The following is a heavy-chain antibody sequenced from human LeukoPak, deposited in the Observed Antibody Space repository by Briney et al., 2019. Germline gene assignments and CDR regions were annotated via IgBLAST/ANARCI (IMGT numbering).Heavy chain of an antibody. D-gene: IGHD6-19*01. CDR2: MNPNSANT. Sequence: ASVKVSCKASGYTFTSYDINWVRQATGQGLEWMGWMNPNSANTGYAQKFQGRVTMTRNTSISTAYMELSSLRAEDTAVYYCATDSGSGWYGGPRAYWYFDLWGRGTLVTVSS. J-gene: IGHJ2*01. CDR3: ATDSGSGWYGGPRAYWYFDL. V-gene: IGHV1-8*01. CDR1: GYTFTSYD.